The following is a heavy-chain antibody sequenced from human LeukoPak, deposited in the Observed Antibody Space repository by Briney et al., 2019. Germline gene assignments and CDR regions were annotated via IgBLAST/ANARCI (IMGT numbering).Heavy chain of an antibody. CDR3: AREYYYDSSGYLEAFDI. Sequence: PGGSLRLSCAASGFTFSDYYMSWIRQAPGKGLEWVSYISSSSSYTNYADSVKGRFTISRDNAKNSLYLQMNSLRAEDTAVYYCAREYYYDSSGYLEAFDIWGQGTMVTVSS. J-gene: IGHJ3*02. D-gene: IGHD3-22*01. CDR1: GFTFSDYY. V-gene: IGHV3-11*06. CDR2: ISSSSSYT.